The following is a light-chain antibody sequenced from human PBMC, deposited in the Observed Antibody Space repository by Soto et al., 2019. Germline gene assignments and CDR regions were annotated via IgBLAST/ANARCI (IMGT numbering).Light chain of an antibody. V-gene: IGKV1-5*03. CDR1: QSISSW. CDR2: KAS. J-gene: IGKJ1*01. CDR3: QQYNSYSKT. Sequence: DIQMTQSPSTLSASVGDRVTITCRASQSISSWLAWYQQKPGKAPKLLIYKASSLESGVPSRFSGSGSGTEFTLTISSLQADDIATYYCQQYNSYSKTFGQGTKVEIK.